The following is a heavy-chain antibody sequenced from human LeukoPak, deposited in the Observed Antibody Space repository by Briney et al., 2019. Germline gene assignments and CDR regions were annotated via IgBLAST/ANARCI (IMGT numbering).Heavy chain of an antibody. CDR3: ARLEMAPDAGWFDP. D-gene: IGHD5-24*01. CDR1: GGSISSGDYY. Sequence: SETLSLTCTVSGGSISSGDYYWSWIRQPPGKGLEWIGYIYHSGSTYYNPSLKSRVTISVDTSKNQFSLKLSSVTAADTAVYYCARLEMAPDAGWFDPWGQGTLVTVSS. J-gene: IGHJ5*02. CDR2: IYHSGST. V-gene: IGHV4-30-4*01.